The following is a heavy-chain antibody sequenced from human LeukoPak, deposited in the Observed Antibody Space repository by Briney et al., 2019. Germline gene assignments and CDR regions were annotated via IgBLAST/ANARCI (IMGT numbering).Heavy chain of an antibody. Sequence: SKTLSITGTGSGVTIRRYYWSGIRQPPGKGLDGIGYTYYSSSTNYKHSLKSRVTISVDTSQNQFPLTQRAVTAADSAVYYCARRYYDSSGYYNDDCWGQGTLVTVSS. J-gene: IGHJ4*02. V-gene: IGHV4-59*08. CDR3: ARRYYDSSGYYNDDC. CDR1: GVTIRRYY. CDR2: TYYSSST. D-gene: IGHD3-22*01.